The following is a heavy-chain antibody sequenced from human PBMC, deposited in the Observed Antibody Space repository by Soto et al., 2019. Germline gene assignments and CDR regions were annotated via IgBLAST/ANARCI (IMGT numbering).Heavy chain of an antibody. Sequence: GASVKLSCKASGYTFTRYYMHWVRQAPGQGLEWMGIINPSGGSTSYAQKFQGRVTMTRDTSTSTVYMELSSLRSEDTAVYYCARGSEQYFILTGAWSYWFDPWGQGTLVTVSS. CDR1: GYTFTRYY. J-gene: IGHJ5*02. D-gene: IGHD3-9*01. CDR3: ARGSEQYFILTGAWSYWFDP. V-gene: IGHV1-46*03. CDR2: INPSGGST.